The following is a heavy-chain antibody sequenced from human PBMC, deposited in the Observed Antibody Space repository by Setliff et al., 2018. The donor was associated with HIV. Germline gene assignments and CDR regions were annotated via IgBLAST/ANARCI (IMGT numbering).Heavy chain of an antibody. CDR2: IYTRGNT. J-gene: IGHJ6*03. V-gene: IGHV4-4*07. Sequence: SETLSLTCTVSGGSISSYYWTWIRQPAGEGLEWIGRIYTRGNTNYNPSLRSRVTMSVDTSKNQFSLKVTSVTAADTAVYYCTRDLWGDDYYYNNMDVWGKGTTVTVSS. CDR3: TRDLWGDDYYYNNMDV. CDR1: GGSISSYY. D-gene: IGHD2-21*02.